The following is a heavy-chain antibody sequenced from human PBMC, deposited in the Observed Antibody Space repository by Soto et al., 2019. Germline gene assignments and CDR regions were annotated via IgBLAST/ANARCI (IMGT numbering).Heavy chain of an antibody. CDR1: GFTFSSYS. D-gene: IGHD3-3*01. CDR3: ARDLRNYDFWPYYMDV. V-gene: IGHV3-21*01. J-gene: IGHJ6*03. CDR2: ISSSSSYI. Sequence: PGGSLRLSCAASGFTFSSYSMNWVRQAPGKGLEWVSSISSSSSYIYYADSVKGRFTISRDNAKNSLYLQMNSLRAEDTAVYYCARDLRNYDFWPYYMDVWGKGTTVTVSS.